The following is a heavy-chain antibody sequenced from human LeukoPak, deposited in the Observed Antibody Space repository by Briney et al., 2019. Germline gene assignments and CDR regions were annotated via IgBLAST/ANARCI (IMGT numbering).Heavy chain of an antibody. CDR1: GGSISSYY. CDR2: IYYSGST. J-gene: IGHJ2*01. D-gene: IGHD2-2*02. Sequence: SETLSLTCTVSGGSISSYYWSWIRQPPGKGLEWIGYIYYSGSTNYNPSLKSRVTISVDTSKSQFSLKLNSVTAADTAVYYCARHGRTCSSTSCYTWASIAARPRWYFDLWGRGTLVTVSS. CDR3: ARHGRTCSSTSCYTWASIAARPRWYFDL. V-gene: IGHV4-59*08.